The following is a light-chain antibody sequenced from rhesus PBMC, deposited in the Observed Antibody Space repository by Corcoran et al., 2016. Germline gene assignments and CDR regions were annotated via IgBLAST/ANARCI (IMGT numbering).Light chain of an antibody. CDR3: QQYSSRPFT. V-gene: IGKV1-22*01. Sequence: DIQMTQSPSSLSASVGDTVTITCRASQGISSWLAWYQQQPGKAPKLLIYKATSLQSGVPSRFRCSGSGTDFTLTISSLQSEDFATYYWQQYSSRPFTFGPGTKLDIK. CDR1: QGISSW. CDR2: KAT. J-gene: IGKJ3*01.